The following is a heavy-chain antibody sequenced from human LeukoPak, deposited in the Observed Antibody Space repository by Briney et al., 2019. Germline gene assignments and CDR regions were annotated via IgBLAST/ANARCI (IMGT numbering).Heavy chain of an antibody. D-gene: IGHD3-22*01. CDR2: ISSSGSTI. CDR1: GFTFSDYY. J-gene: IGHJ4*02. CDR3: ARDGGTNYYDSSGLDY. Sequence: PGGSLRLSCAASGFTFSDYYMSWIRQAPGKGLEWVSYISSSGSTIYYADSVKGRFAISRDNAKNSLYLQMNSLRAEDTAVYYCARDGGTNYYDSSGLDYWGQGTLVTVSS. V-gene: IGHV3-11*01.